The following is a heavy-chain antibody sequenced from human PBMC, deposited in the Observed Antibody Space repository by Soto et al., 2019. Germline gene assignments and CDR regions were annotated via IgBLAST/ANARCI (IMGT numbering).Heavy chain of an antibody. CDR1: GGSISSYY. V-gene: IGHV4-59*08. Sequence: QVQLQESGPGLVKPSETLSLTCTVSGGSISSYYWSWIRQPPGKGLEWIGYIYYSGSTNYNPSLTGRVTIAVDTSKTQFSLKLSSVTAADTAVYYCARRYGVYFDYWGPGTLVTVSS. CDR3: ARRYGVYFDY. D-gene: IGHD4-17*01. J-gene: IGHJ4*02. CDR2: IYYSGST.